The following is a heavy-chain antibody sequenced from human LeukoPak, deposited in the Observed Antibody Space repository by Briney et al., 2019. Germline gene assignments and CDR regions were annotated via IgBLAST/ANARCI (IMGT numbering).Heavy chain of an antibody. CDR3: AKDRLPFDSSGIKDY. D-gene: IGHD3-22*01. Sequence: PGGSLRLSCTASGFTFGDYAMSWFRQAPGKGLEWVSAISGSGGSTYYADSVKGRFTISRDNSKNTLYLQMNSLRAEDTAVYYCAKDRLPFDSSGIKDYWGQGTLVTVSS. J-gene: IGHJ4*02. V-gene: IGHV3-23*01. CDR2: ISGSGGST. CDR1: GFTFGDYA.